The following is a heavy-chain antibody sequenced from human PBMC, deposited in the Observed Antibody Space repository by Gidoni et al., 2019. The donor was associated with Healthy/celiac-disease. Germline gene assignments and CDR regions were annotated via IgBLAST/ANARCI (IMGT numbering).Heavy chain of an antibody. CDR3: ARVTQPRFSSFDP. V-gene: IGHV4-59*01. J-gene: IGHJ5*02. Sequence: QVQLQESGPGLVKPSETLSLTCTVSGGSISSYYWSWIRQPPGKGLEWLGYIYYSGSTNYHPSLKSRVTISVDTPKNQFSLKLSSVTAADTAVYYCARVTQPRFSSFDPWGQGTLVTVSS. CDR2: IYYSGST. CDR1: GGSISSYY. D-gene: IGHD2-2*01.